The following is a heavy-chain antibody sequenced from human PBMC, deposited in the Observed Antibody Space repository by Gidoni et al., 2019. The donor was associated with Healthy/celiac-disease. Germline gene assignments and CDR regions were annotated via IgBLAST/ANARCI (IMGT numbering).Heavy chain of an antibody. J-gene: IGHJ4*02. Sequence: EVQQVASGGGLVKPVGSLSLSCAASGFTFSRYSMNWVRQAPGKGLEGVSSISSSSSYIYYADSVKRRCTISRDNAKNSLYLQMNSLRAEDTAVYYCARGSSSGDYWGQGTLVTVSS. CDR1: GFTFSRYS. CDR2: ISSSSSYI. D-gene: IGHD6-13*01. CDR3: ARGSSSGDY. V-gene: IGHV3-21*01.